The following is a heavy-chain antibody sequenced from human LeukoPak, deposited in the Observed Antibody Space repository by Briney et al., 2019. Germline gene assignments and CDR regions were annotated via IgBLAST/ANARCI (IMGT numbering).Heavy chain of an antibody. V-gene: IGHV4-4*07. CDR1: GGSISTYY. CDR2: VSTKDTA. D-gene: IGHD6-13*01. Sequence: SETLSLTCSVSGGSISTYYWTWIRQPAGKGPEWIGRVSTKDTAIYNPSLETRVIVSIDTSKNQFSLKLSSVTAADTAVYYCARESVPVGTRWFDPWGQGTLVTVSS. CDR3: ARESVPVGTRWFDP. J-gene: IGHJ5*02.